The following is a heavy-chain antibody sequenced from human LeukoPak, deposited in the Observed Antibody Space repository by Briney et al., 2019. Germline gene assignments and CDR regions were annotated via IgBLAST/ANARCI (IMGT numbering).Heavy chain of an antibody. CDR3: ARDLSSSWYEGVQFDY. V-gene: IGHV3-33*01. D-gene: IGHD6-13*01. Sequence: GGSLRLSCAASGFTFSSYGMHWVRQAPGKGLEWVAVIWYDGSNKYYADSVKGRFTISRDNSKNTLYLQMNSLRAEDTAVYYCARDLSSSWYEGVQFDYWGQGTLVTVSS. CDR2: IWYDGSNK. CDR1: GFTFSSYG. J-gene: IGHJ4*02.